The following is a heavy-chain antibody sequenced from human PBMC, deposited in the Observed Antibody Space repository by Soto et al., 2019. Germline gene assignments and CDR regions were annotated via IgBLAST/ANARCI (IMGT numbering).Heavy chain of an antibody. CDR3: AKSTGVLAKTGGAFDI. CDR1: GFTFSRYA. J-gene: IGHJ3*02. V-gene: IGHV3-23*01. Sequence: EVQLLESGGGLVQPGGSLRLSCAASGFTFSRYAMSWVRQAPGKGLERVSAISGSGADSYDADSVKGRFIISRDNSKNTLSLQMNSLRAEDTAVYYCAKSTGVLAKTGGAFDIWGQGTMVSVSS. D-gene: IGHD5-12*01. CDR2: ISGSGADS.